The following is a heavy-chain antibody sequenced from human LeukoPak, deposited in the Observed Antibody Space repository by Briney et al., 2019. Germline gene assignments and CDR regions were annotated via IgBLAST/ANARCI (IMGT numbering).Heavy chain of an antibody. D-gene: IGHD3-10*01. CDR2: ISYDGSNK. CDR1: GFTLSNYG. V-gene: IGHV3-30*19. J-gene: IGHJ4*02. Sequence: PGGSLRLSCAASGFTLSNYGMNWVRQAPGKGLEWVAVISYDGSNKYYADSVKGRFTISRDNSKNTLYLQMNSLRAEDTAVYYCASSWFGELFDPDYWGQGTLVTVSS. CDR3: ASSWFGELFDPDY.